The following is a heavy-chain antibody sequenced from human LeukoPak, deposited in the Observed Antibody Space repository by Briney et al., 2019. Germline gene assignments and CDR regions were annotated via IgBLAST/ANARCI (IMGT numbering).Heavy chain of an antibody. Sequence: SETLSLTCTVSGGSISSYYWSWIRQPPGKGLEWIGYIYYSGSTNYNPSLKSRVTISVDTSKNQFSLKLSSVTAADTAVYYCVRSDDFWSGYYGYWGQGALVTVSS. CDR1: GGSISSYY. J-gene: IGHJ4*02. CDR2: IYYSGST. CDR3: VRSDDFWSGYYGY. V-gene: IGHV4-59*01. D-gene: IGHD3-3*01.